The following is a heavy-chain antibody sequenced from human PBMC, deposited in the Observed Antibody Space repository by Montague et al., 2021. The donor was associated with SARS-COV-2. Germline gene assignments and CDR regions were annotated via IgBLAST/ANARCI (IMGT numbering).Heavy chain of an antibody. CDR2: ISSSSSTI. J-gene: IGHJ6*02. Sequence: SLRLSCAASGFTFSSYSMNWVRQAPGKGLDWVSYISSSSSTIYYADSVKGRFTISRDNAKNSLYLQMNSLRAEDTAVYYCAREGEMATIWVGYYYYYGMDVWGQGTTVTVSS. D-gene: IGHD5-24*01. V-gene: IGHV3-48*04. CDR3: AREGEMATIWVGYYYYYGMDV. CDR1: GFTFSSYS.